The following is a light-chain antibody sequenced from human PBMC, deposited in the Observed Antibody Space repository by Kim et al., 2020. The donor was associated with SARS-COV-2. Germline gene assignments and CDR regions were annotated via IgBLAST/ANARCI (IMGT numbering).Light chain of an antibody. CDR1: QSLLHTDGKTY. CDR3: MQSKQLRT. Sequence: EIVLTQTPRSLSVPPGQPASISCKSSQSLLHTDGKTYLYWFLQKPGQSPQLLIYELFNRFSGVPDRFSGSGSGTDFTLKISRVEADDVGVYYCMQSKQLRTCGQATKLE. V-gene: IGKV2D-29*02. CDR2: ELF. J-gene: IGKJ2*01.